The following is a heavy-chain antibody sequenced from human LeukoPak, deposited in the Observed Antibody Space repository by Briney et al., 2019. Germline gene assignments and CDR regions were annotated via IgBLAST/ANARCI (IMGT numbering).Heavy chain of an antibody. J-gene: IGHJ6*02. D-gene: IGHD4-23*01. CDR1: GGSISSYY. V-gene: IGHV4-59*01. CDR2: IYYSGST. CDR3: ARETYYGGNSATSGMDV. Sequence: SETLSLTCTVSGGSISSYYWSWIRQPPGKGLEWIGYIYYSGSTNYNPSLKSRVTISVDTSKNQFSLKLSSVTAADTAVYYCARETYYGGNSATSGMDVWGQGTTVIVSS.